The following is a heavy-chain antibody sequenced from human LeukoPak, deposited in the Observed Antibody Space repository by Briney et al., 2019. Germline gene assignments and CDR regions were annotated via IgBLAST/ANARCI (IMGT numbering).Heavy chain of an antibody. CDR2: VNQYESEK. CDR1: GITFSSYW. D-gene: IGHD2-15*01. V-gene: IGHV3-7*01. Sequence: PGGSLRLSCITSGITFSSYWMSWVRQAPGKGLEWVANVNQYESEKYYVDSVKGRFTISRDNAKNSLFLQMNSLRAEDTAVYYCAREGRESTGMDVWGQGTTVTVSS. J-gene: IGHJ6*02. CDR3: AREGRESTGMDV.